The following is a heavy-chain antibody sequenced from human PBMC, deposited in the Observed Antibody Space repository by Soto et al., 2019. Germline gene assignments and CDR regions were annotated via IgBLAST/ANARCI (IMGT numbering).Heavy chain of an antibody. CDR2: ITHDGSNK. CDR1: GFTLSSYA. D-gene: IGHD3-10*01. CDR3: ARDNYSGSGRTYYPYYGMDV. V-gene: IGHV3-30-3*01. Sequence: PGGSRRLSCAASGFTLSSYAMHWVRQAPDKGMEWVAVITHDGSNKYYAESVKGRFTMSRDKSKSTLYMEMSRLRAEDTAVYYCARDNYSGSGRTYYPYYGMDVWGQGTTVTVSS. J-gene: IGHJ6*02.